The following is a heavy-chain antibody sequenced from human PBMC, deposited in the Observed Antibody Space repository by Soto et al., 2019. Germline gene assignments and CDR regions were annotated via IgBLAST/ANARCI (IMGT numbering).Heavy chain of an antibody. CDR2: INAGNGNT. D-gene: IGHD6-19*01. J-gene: IGHJ3*02. V-gene: IGHV1-3*01. CDR3: ARDRGNIAVAGYDAFDI. CDR1: GYTFTSYA. Sequence: ASVKVSCKASGYTFTSYAMHWVRQAPGQRLEWMGWINAGNGNTKYSQKFQGRVTITRDTSASTAYMELSSLRSEDTAVYYCARDRGNIAVAGYDAFDIWGQGTMVTVSS.